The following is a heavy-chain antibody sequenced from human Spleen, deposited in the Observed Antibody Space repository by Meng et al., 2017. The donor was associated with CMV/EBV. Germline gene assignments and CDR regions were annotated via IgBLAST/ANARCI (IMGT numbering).Heavy chain of an antibody. V-gene: IGHV4-39*01. D-gene: IGHD4-17*01. CDR1: GGSISSSSYY. J-gene: IGHJ4*02. CDR2: FYYSGAT. Sequence: SETLSLTCTVSGGSISSSSYYWGWIRQPPGKGLEWIGSFYYSGATYYNPSLKSRVTISADTSKNQFSLKLSSVIAADTAVYYCATPSTVTTLPVNYWGQGTLVTVSS. CDR3: ATPSTVTTLPVNY.